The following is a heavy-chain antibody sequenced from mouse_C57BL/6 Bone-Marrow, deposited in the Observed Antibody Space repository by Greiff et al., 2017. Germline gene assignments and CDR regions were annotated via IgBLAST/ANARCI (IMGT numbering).Heavy chain of an antibody. CDR2: IDPENGDT. V-gene: IGHV14-4*01. J-gene: IGHJ3*01. CDR1: GFNIKDDY. Sequence: EVKLQESGAELVRPGASVKLSCTASGFNIKDDYMHWVKQRPEQGLEWIGWIDPENGDTEYASKFQGKATITADTSSNTAYLQLSSLTSEDTAVYYCTKDYDGTLAYWGQGTLVTVSA. D-gene: IGHD2-4*01. CDR3: TKDYDGTLAY.